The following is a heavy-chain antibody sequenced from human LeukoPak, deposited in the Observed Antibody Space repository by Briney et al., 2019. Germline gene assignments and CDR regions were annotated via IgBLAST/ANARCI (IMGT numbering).Heavy chain of an antibody. Sequence: GGSLRLSCAASGFTFNNYNMNWVRQAPGKGLEWVSSITSSSTYIYYADSVKGRFTISRDNAKNSLYLQMDSLRPEDTAVYYCARDEGYTYGNFHYYYMDVWGKGTTVTVSS. CDR1: GFTFNNYN. J-gene: IGHJ6*03. D-gene: IGHD5-18*01. V-gene: IGHV3-21*01. CDR3: ARDEGYTYGNFHYYYMDV. CDR2: ITSSSTYI.